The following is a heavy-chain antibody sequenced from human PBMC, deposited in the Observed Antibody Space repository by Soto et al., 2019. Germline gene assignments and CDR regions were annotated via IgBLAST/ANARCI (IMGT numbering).Heavy chain of an antibody. CDR2: IGTAGDP. CDR3: ARGDRAYGMDV. V-gene: IGHV3-13*05. Sequence: GGSRRLSCAASGFTCSSYDMHGGRQATGKGLEWVSAIGTAGDPYYPGSVKGRFTISRENAKNSLYLQMNSLRAGDTAVYYCARGDRAYGMDVWGQGTTVTVSS. J-gene: IGHJ6*02. CDR1: GFTCSSYD.